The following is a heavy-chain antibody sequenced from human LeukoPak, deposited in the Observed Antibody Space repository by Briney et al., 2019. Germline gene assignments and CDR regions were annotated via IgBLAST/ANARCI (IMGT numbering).Heavy chain of an antibody. CDR3: AREWDYYDILTGQGYYYGMDV. Sequence: GASVKVSCKASGYTFTSYAMNWVRQAPGQGLEWMGWINTNTGNPTYAQGFTGRFVFSLDTSVSTAYLQISSLKAEDTAVYYCAREWDYYDILTGQGYYYGMDVWGQGTTVTVSS. CDR2: INTNTGNP. V-gene: IGHV7-4-1*02. J-gene: IGHJ6*02. CDR1: GYTFTSYA. D-gene: IGHD3-9*01.